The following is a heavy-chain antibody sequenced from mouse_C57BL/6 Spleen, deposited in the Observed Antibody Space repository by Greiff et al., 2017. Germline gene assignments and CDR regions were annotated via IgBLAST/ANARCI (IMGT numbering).Heavy chain of an antibody. CDR3: ARVLWLRGAMDY. Sequence: EVMLVESEGGLVQPGRSMKLSCTASGFTFSDYYMAWVRQVPEKGLEWVANINYDGSSTYYLDSLKSRFIISRDNAKNILYLQMSSLKSEDTATYYCARVLWLRGAMDYWGQGTSVTVSS. CDR2: INYDGSST. CDR1: GFTFSDYY. V-gene: IGHV5-16*01. D-gene: IGHD2-2*01. J-gene: IGHJ4*01.